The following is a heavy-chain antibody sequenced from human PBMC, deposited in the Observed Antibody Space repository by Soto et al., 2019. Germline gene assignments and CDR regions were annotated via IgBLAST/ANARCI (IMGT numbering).Heavy chain of an antibody. D-gene: IGHD3-3*01. CDR1: GYTFTSYA. CDR2: TNAGNGNT. CDR3: AKWGPYDFSMGY. J-gene: IGHJ4*02. Sequence: SSVKVSCKASGYTFTSYAIHWLRLAPGQRLEWMGWTNAGNGNTKYSQKFQGRVTITRDTSASTAYMELNSLGPDDTAVYYCAKWGPYDFSMGYWGQGTLVTVSS. V-gene: IGHV1-3*01.